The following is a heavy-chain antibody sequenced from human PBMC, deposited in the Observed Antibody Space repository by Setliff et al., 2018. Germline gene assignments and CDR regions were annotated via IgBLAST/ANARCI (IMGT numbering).Heavy chain of an antibody. V-gene: IGHV3-20*04. CDR3: ARRKRSDVWSYSWMFDY. D-gene: IGHD1-26*01. CDR1: GFTFDDYG. J-gene: IGHJ4*02. Sequence: GGSLRLSCAASGFTFDDYGMSWVRQAPGKGLEWVSAISWNGGSTGYADSVKGRFTISRDNARNSLYLQMNNLRAEDTALYYCARRKRSDVWSYSWMFDYWGQGTLVTVSS. CDR2: ISWNGGST.